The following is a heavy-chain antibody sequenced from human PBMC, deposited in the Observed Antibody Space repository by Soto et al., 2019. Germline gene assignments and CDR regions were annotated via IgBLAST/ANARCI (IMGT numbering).Heavy chain of an antibody. CDR2: VNHGGST. Sequence: SETLSLTCAVSGGSFSGFFWGWIRQPPGKGLEWIGEVNHGGSTNYNPSLKSRVTISSDTSKNHFSLPLRSVTAADTAVYYCAKAAVAAGGTLDKWGKGALVTFSS. V-gene: IGHV4-34*01. CDR3: AKAAVAAGGTLDK. CDR1: GGSFSGFF. J-gene: IGHJ4*02. D-gene: IGHD6-13*01.